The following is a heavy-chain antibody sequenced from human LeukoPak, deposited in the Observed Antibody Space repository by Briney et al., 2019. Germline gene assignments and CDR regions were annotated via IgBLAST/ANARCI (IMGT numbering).Heavy chain of an antibody. Sequence: GGSLRLSCAASGFTFSSYAMSWVRPAPGKGLEWVSAISGSGGSTYYADSVKGRFTISRDNSKNTLYLQMTSLRAEDTAVYYCAKPSVRHCPSDYWGQGTLVTVSS. CDR2: ISGSGGST. CDR1: GFTFSSYA. CDR3: AKPSVRHCPSDY. D-gene: IGHD1-1*01. V-gene: IGHV3-23*01. J-gene: IGHJ4*02.